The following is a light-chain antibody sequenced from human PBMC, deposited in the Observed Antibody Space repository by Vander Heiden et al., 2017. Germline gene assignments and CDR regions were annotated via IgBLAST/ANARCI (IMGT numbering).Light chain of an antibody. V-gene: IGKV2-28*01. Sequence: DIVMTQSPLSLPVTPGEPASISCRSSQSLLHSNGYNYLDWYLQKPGQSPQLLIYLGSNRASGVPDRFSGSGSGTDLTLKISRVEAEDVGVYYCRQALQKTWTFGQGTKVEIK. CDR2: LGS. CDR3: RQALQKTWT. CDR1: QSLLHSNGYNY. J-gene: IGKJ1*01.